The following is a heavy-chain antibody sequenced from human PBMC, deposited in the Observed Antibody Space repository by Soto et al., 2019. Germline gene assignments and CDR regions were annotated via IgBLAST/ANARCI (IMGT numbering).Heavy chain of an antibody. Sequence: EVQLVQSGPEVKKPGESLKISCKGSGYSFTTHWVGWVRQMPGKGLEWMGIIYPGDSDARYSPSFKGQVTISVDESISTAFLQWSSLKASDSAVYHCARSQFDYVWGTSGYFDSWGQGTLVTVSS. CDR1: GYSFTTHW. J-gene: IGHJ4*02. CDR2: IYPGDSDA. CDR3: ARSQFDYVWGTSGYFDS. V-gene: IGHV5-51*01. D-gene: IGHD3-16*01.